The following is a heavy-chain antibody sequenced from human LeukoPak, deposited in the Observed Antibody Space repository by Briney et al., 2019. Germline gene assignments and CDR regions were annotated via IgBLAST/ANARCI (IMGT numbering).Heavy chain of an antibody. CDR1: GGSFSGYY. J-gene: IGHJ5*02. D-gene: IGHD2-2*02. V-gene: IGHV4-34*01. Sequence: SETLSLTCAVYGGSFSGYYWSWIRQPPGKGLEWIGEINHSGSINYNPSLKSRVTISVDTSKNQFSLKLSSVTAADTAVYYCARFVVVPAAIRTYNWFDPWGQGTLVTVSS. CDR3: ARFVVVPAAIRTYNWFDP. CDR2: INHSGSI.